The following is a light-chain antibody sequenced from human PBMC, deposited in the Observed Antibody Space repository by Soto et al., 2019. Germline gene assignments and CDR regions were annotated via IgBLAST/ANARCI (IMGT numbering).Light chain of an antibody. V-gene: IGLV4-69*01. CDR3: QTWGTGIRVV. CDR2: LNSDGSH. CDR1: SGHSSLA. Sequence: QPVLTQSPSASASLGASVKLTCTLSSGHSSLAIAWHQQQPEKGPRYLMKLNSDGSHSKGDGIPDRFSGSSSGAERYLTISSLQSEDEADYYCQTWGTGIRVVFGGGTQLTVL. J-gene: IGLJ2*01.